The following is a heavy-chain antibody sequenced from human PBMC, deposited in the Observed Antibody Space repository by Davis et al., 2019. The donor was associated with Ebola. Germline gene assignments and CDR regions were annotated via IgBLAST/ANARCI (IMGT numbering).Heavy chain of an antibody. J-gene: IGHJ6*04. D-gene: IGHD1-26*01. V-gene: IGHV1-46*01. Sequence: ASVKVSCKASGYSFSRYYMHWVRQAPGQGLEWMGIINPSGGSTSYAQKFQGRVTITADKSTSTAYMELSSLRSEDTAVYYCARDGGSGSYTYYYGMDVWGKGTTVTVSS. CDR1: GYSFSRYY. CDR2: INPSGGST. CDR3: ARDGGSGSYTYYYGMDV.